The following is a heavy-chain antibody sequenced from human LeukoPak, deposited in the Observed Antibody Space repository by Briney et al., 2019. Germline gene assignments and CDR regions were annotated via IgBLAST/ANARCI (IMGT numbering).Heavy chain of an antibody. Sequence: ASVKVSCKASGYTFTGYYMHWVRQAPGQGLEWMGWINPNSGGTNYAQKFQGRVTMTGDTSISTAYMELTRLTFDDTAVYYCARGTYYDSSAYSGVRLFDYWGQGTLVTVSS. CDR1: GYTFTGYY. CDR2: INPNSGGT. V-gene: IGHV1-2*02. J-gene: IGHJ4*02. CDR3: ARGTYYDSSAYSGVRLFDY. D-gene: IGHD3-22*01.